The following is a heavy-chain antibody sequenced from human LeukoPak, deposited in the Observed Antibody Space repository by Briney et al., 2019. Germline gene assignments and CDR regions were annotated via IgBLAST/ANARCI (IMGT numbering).Heavy chain of an antibody. CDR2: INPNSGGT. V-gene: IGHV1-2*02. Sequence: GASVKVSCKASGYTFTGYYMHWVRQAPGQGLEWMGWINPNSGGTNYAQKFQGRVTMTRDTSISTAYMELSRLRSDDTAVYYCARDLGGYSGYDNDPWGQGTLVTVSS. J-gene: IGHJ5*02. CDR3: ARDLGGYSGYDNDP. CDR1: GYTFTGYY. D-gene: IGHD5-12*01.